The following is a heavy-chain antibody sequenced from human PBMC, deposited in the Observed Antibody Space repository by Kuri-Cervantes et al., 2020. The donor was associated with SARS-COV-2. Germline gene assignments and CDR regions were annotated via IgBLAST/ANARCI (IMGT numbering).Heavy chain of an antibody. CDR3: AREEVTYDY. D-gene: IGHD5-18*01. CDR2: ISYDGSNK. Sequence: GESLKISCAASGFTFSSYAMHWVRQAPGKGPEWVAVISYDGSNKYYADSVKGRFTISRDNSKNTLYLQMNSLRAEDTAVYYCAREEVTYDYWGQGTLVTVSS. V-gene: IGHV3-30-3*01. CDR1: GFTFSSYA. J-gene: IGHJ4*02.